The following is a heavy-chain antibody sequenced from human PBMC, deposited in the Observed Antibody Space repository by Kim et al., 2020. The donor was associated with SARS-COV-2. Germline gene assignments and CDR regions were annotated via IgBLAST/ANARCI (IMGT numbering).Heavy chain of an antibody. J-gene: IGHJ1*01. CDR2: IRSNGGST. D-gene: IGHD3-10*01. CDR3: VKGSKVTPV. V-gene: IGHV3-64D*09. Sequence: GSLRLSCSASGFTFSSYAMHWVRQAPGKGLEYVSAIRSNGGSTYYADSVKGRFTISRDNSKNTLYLQMSSLRAEDTAVYYCVKGSKVTPVWGQGTLVTVSS. CDR1: GFTFSSYA.